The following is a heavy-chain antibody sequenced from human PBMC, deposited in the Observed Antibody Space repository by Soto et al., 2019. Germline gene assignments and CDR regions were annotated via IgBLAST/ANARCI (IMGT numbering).Heavy chain of an antibody. CDR2: LYYGRSA. Sequence: QVQLQESGPGLVKPSETLSLTCAVSCDSISTYYCMWIRQPPRKGLESIGYLYYGRSANYNPSLKRRVTLSVATSTNQCSLTLSSMTAADTAVYYCALRSMAVVPEYWGQGTLVTVSS. V-gene: IGHV4-59*01. CDR3: ALRSMAVVPEY. D-gene: IGHD3-22*01. J-gene: IGHJ4*02. CDR1: CDSISTYY.